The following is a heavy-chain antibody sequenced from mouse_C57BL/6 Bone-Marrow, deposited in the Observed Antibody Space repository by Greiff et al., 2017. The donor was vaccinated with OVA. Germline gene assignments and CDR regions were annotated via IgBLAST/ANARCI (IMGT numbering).Heavy chain of an antibody. Sequence: EVQLQQSGPVLVKPGASVKMSCKASGYTFTDYYMNWVKQSHGKSLEWIGVINPYNGGTSYNQKFKGKATLTVDKSSSTAYMELNSLTSEDSAVYYCAREQLRPFAYWGQGTLVTVSA. CDR2: INPYNGGT. J-gene: IGHJ3*01. CDR3: AREQLRPFAY. V-gene: IGHV1-19*01. CDR1: GYTFTDYY. D-gene: IGHD3-2*02.